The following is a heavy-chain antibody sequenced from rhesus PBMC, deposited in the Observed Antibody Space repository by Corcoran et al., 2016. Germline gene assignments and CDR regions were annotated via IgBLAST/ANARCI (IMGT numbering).Heavy chain of an antibody. CDR3: ARDHPHGYSNLDY. CDR2: ISGSGGST. V-gene: IGHV4S7*01. Sequence: QVQLQESGPGLVKPSETLSLTCAVSGGSISGGYGWSWIRQPPGKGLEWIGHISGSGGSTDCNPSLKSRVTISTGTSKNQFSLKLSTVTAADTAVYYCARDHPHGYSNLDYWGRGVLVTVSS. D-gene: IGHD4-23*01. CDR1: GGSISGGYG. J-gene: IGHJ4*01.